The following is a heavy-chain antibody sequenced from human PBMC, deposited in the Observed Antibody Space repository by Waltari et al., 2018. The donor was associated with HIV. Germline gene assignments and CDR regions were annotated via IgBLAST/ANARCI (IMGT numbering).Heavy chain of an antibody. J-gene: IGHJ6*02. D-gene: IGHD2-15*01. CDR3: TTDEGLGYCSGGSCSYYYYYGMDV. V-gene: IGHV3-15*04. CDR2: SESKTDGGTT. Sequence: EVQLVESGGGLVKPGGSLRLSCAASGFTFSNAWMSWVRQPPGKGLGWVGRSESKTDGGTTDYAAPVKGRFTISRDDSKNTLYLQMNSLKTEDTAVYYCTTDEGLGYCSGGSCSYYYYYGMDVWGQGTTVTVSS. CDR1: GFTFSNAW.